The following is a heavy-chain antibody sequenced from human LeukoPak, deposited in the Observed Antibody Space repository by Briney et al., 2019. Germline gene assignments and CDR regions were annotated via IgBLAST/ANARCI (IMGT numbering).Heavy chain of an antibody. V-gene: IGHV3-30*18. CDR1: GFTLSNYG. CDR2: ISYDGSEN. CDR3: AKDRYSSSWYYFDY. D-gene: IGHD6-13*01. Sequence: GGSLRLSCAASGFTLSNYGMHWVRQAPGKGLEWVAVISYDGSENYYADSVKGRFTISRDKSKNTLYLQMNSMRAEDTAVYYCAKDRYSSSWYYFDYWGQGTLVTVSS. J-gene: IGHJ4*02.